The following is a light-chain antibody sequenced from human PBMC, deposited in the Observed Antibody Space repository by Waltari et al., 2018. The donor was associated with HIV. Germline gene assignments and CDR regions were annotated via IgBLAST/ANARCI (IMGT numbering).Light chain of an antibody. Sequence: SFELTQPPSVSVSPGQTARITCSGDALAKQYTYWYQQKPGQAPVVVIYKDPGRPSGIPGRFSGSSSGTTVTLTISGVQSEDEADYYCQSADTGGTRVFGPGTKVTVL. V-gene: IGLV3-25*03. J-gene: IGLJ1*01. CDR1: ALAKQY. CDR2: KDP. CDR3: QSADTGGTRV.